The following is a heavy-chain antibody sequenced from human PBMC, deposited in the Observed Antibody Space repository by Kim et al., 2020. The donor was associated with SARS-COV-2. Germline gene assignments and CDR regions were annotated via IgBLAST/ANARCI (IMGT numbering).Heavy chain of an antibody. CDR3: ARHPLTVPGQIDY. V-gene: IGHV1-46*01. CDR2: IDLNDGRT. D-gene: IGHD6-19*01. CDR1: GYIFTNFF. J-gene: IGHJ4*02. Sequence: ASVKVSCKASGYIFTNFFMHWVRQAPGQGPQWMGVIDLNDGRTYYAQMFLGRVTMTRDTSTSIAYLELSGLTSEDTAVYYCARHPLTVPGQIDYWGQGTLVAVSS.